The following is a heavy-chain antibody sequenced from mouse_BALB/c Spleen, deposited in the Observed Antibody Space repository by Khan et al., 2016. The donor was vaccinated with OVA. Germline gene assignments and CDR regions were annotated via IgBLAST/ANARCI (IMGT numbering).Heavy chain of an antibody. D-gene: IGHD1-1*01. CDR3: ARGDYYGYYFDY. CDR2: ISYSGVI. V-gene: IGHV3-2*02. J-gene: IGHJ2*01. CDR1: GYSITSGYA. Sequence: EVQLVESGPGLVKPSQSLSLTCTVTGYSITSGYAWNWIRQFPGNKLEWMCYISYSGVICYTPSLKSRISITRDTSKNQFFLQLNSVTTEDTATYCCARGDYYGYYFDYWGQGTTLTVSS.